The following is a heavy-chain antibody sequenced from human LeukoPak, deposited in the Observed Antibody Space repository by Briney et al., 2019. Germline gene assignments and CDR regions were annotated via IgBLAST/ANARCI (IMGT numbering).Heavy chain of an antibody. CDR1: GFTFSSYA. V-gene: IGHV3-23*01. Sequence: GGSLRLSCAASGFTFSSYAMSWVRQAPGKGLEWVSAISGSGGSTYSADSVKGRFTISRDNSKNTLYLQMNSLRAEDTAVYYCAKDLGEYYDILTGYYNPYYLYYWGQGTLVTVSS. CDR2: ISGSGGST. D-gene: IGHD3-9*01. CDR3: AKDLGEYYDILTGYYNPYYLYY. J-gene: IGHJ4*02.